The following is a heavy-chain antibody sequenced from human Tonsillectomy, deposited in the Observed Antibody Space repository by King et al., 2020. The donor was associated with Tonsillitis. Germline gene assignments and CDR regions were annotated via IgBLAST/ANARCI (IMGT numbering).Heavy chain of an antibody. D-gene: IGHD3-22*01. CDR3: SRGGSFYYDSSAKPYYFHYYMDV. CDR1: GGSFSDYF. J-gene: IGHJ6*03. Sequence: VQLQQWGAGLLKPSETLSLTCAVYGGSFSDYFWSWIRQPPGKGLEWIGEIDHSGITNYNPSLKSRVTISVDTSKNQFSLTLTSVTAADTAVYYCSRGGSFYYDSSAKPYYFHYYMDVWGKGTTVTVSS. V-gene: IGHV4-34*01. CDR2: IDHSGIT.